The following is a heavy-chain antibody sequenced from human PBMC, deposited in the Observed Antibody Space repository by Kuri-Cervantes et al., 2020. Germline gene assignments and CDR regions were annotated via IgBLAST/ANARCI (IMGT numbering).Heavy chain of an antibody. D-gene: IGHD6-6*01. V-gene: IGHV4-34*01. CDR2: INHSGST. Sequence: ESLKISCAVYGGSFSGYYWSWIRQPPGKGLEWIGEINHSGSTNYNPSLKSRVTISVDTSKNQFSLKLSSVTAADTAVYYCAREAAFGSSSWFDPWGQGTLVTVSS. J-gene: IGHJ5*02. CDR1: GGSFSGYY. CDR3: AREAAFGSSSWFDP.